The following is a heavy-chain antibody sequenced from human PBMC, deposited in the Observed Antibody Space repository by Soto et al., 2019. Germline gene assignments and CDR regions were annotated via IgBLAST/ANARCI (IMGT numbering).Heavy chain of an antibody. V-gene: IGHV4-34*01. CDR1: GGSFSGYY. CDR3: ARASKDIVVVVAATIHYSYGRDV. Sequence: QVQLQQWGAGLLKPSETLSLTCAVYGGSFSGYYWCWIRQPPGKGLEWIGEVNHSGSTNYNPSLKHGVSRSADASKNQLSLKLSAMTAAEAAVYYCARASKDIVVVVAATIHYSYGRDVWGQGTTVTVSS. J-gene: IGHJ6*02. D-gene: IGHD2-15*01. CDR2: VNHSGST.